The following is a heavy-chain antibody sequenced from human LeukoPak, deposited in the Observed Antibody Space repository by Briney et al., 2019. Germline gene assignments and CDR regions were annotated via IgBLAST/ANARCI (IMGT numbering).Heavy chain of an antibody. V-gene: IGHV3-23*01. J-gene: IGHJ5*02. CDR2: ESGSGHNT. Sequence: GGSLRLSCEASGFTITNHVMTWVRQAPGKGPEWVASESGSGHNTYYSESVRGRFAISRDNSKNTLFLQMNSLRVEDTAVYYCATGWTLRGVPTFFDPWGQGTVVSVSS. CDR3: ATGWTLRGVPTFFDP. CDR1: GFTITNHV. D-gene: IGHD3-10*01.